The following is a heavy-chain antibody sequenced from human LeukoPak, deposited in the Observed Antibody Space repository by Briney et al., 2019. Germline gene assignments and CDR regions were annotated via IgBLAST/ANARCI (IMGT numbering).Heavy chain of an antibody. CDR3: ATHFLNSGYDY. Sequence: GASVKVSCKASGGTFSSYAISWVRQAPGQGLEWMGRIIPILGIANYAQKFQGRVTITADKSTSTAYMELSSLRSEDTAVYYCATHFLNSGYDYWGQGTLVAVSS. CDR1: GGTFSSYA. CDR2: IIPILGIA. D-gene: IGHD5-12*01. J-gene: IGHJ4*02. V-gene: IGHV1-69*04.